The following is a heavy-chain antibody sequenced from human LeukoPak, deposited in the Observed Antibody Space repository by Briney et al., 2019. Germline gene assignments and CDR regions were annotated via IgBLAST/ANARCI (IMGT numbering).Heavy chain of an antibody. CDR1: GGSISSSIYY. D-gene: IGHD2-8*01. V-gene: IGHV4-39*07. CDR3: ATNGYYCMDV. Sequence: PSETLSLTCTVSGGSISSSIYYWGWIRQPPGKGLEWIGSIYYSGSIYYNPSLKSRVTISVDKSQNQFSLKVNSLTAADTAVYYCATNGYYCMDVWGKGTTVTVSS. CDR2: IYYSGSI. J-gene: IGHJ6*03.